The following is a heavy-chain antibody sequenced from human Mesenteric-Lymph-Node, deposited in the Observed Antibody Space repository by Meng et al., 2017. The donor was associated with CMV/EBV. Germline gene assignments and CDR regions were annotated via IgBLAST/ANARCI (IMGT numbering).Heavy chain of an antibody. V-gene: IGHV3-48*04. CDR3: ARGYCSSTSCYSSGAWFDP. Sequence: GESLKISCAASGFTFSSYSMNWVRQAPGKGLEWVSYISSSSSTIYYADSVKGRFTISRDNAKNSLYLQMNSLRAEDTAVYYCARGYCSSTSCYSSGAWFDPWGQGTLVTVSS. CDR1: GFTFSSYS. D-gene: IGHD2-2*01. CDR2: ISSSSSTI. J-gene: IGHJ5*02.